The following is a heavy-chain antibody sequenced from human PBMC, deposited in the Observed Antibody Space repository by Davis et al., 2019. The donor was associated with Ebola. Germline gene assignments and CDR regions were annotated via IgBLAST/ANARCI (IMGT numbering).Heavy chain of an antibody. CDR3: ARGVRYSSSWLYYFDY. CDR2: INPNSGGT. Sequence: ASVKVSCKASGYTFTGYYIHWVRQAPGQGLEWMGWINPNSGGTNYAQKFQGRVTMTRDTSISTAYMELSRLRSDDTAVYYCARGVRYSSSWLYYFDYWGQGTLVTVSS. J-gene: IGHJ4*02. CDR1: GYTFTGYY. V-gene: IGHV1-2*02. D-gene: IGHD6-13*01.